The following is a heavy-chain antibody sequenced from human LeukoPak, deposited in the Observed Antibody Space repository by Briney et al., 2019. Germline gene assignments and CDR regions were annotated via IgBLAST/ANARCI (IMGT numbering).Heavy chain of an antibody. CDR3: ARTPTVTFTTNWYFDL. CDR1: GDSVSSNIAA. D-gene: IGHD4-17*01. J-gene: IGHJ2*01. CDR2: TYYRSKLFN. Sequence: SQTLSLTCAISGDSVSSNIAAWSWIRQSPSRGLEWLGRTYYRSKLFNDYAVSVKSRITFNPDTSKNQFSLHLNSMTPEDTAVYYCARTPTVTFTTNWYFDLWGRGTLVTVSS. V-gene: IGHV6-1*01.